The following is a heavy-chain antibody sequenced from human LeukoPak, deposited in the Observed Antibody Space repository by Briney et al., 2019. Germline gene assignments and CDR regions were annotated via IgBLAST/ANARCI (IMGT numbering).Heavy chain of an antibody. CDR2: IYYTGST. CDR1: GGSIDTYY. V-gene: IGHV4-59*01. Sequence: SETLSLTCTVSGGSIDTYYWTWIRQPPGKGLEYIAYIYYTGSTDYNPSFKSRVRMSLDTSKNQFSLVLNSVTAADTAVYYYARGRYGGGWYDYWGKGTLVTVSS. J-gene: IGHJ4*02. D-gene: IGHD6-19*01. CDR3: ARGRYGGGWYDY.